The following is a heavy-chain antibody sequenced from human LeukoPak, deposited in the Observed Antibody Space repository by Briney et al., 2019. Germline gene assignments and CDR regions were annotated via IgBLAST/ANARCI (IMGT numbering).Heavy chain of an antibody. V-gene: IGHV3-23*01. J-gene: IGHJ4*02. Sequence: GGSLRLSCAASGFTLSSYAMSWVRQAPGKGLEWVSAISGSGGSTYYADSVKGRFTISRDNSKNTLYLQMNSLRAEDTAVYYCAKDLELDYDFWSGYAFDYWGQGTLVTVSS. D-gene: IGHD3-3*01. CDR3: AKDLELDYDFWSGYAFDY. CDR1: GFTLSSYA. CDR2: ISGSGGST.